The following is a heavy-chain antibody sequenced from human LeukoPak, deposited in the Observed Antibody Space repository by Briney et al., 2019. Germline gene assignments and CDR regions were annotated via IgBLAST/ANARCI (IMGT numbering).Heavy chain of an antibody. D-gene: IGHD3-16*01. V-gene: IGHV4-59*08. CDR2: IYYSGST. CDR1: GGSISSYY. Sequence: SETLSLTCTVSGGSISSYYWSWIRQPPGKGLEWIGYIYYSGSTNYNPSLKSRVTISVDTSKNQFSLKLSSVTAADTAAYYCARHWANWFDPWGQGTLVTVSS. CDR3: ARHWANWFDP. J-gene: IGHJ5*02.